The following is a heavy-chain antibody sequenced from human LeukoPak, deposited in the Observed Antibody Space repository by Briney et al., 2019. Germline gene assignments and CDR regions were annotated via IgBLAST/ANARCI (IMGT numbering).Heavy chain of an antibody. D-gene: IGHD4-23*01. CDR2: IKEDGSEK. Sequence: PGGSLRLSCAASGLTFSNYWMSWVRQAPGKGLEWVANIKEDGSEKYYVDSMKGRFTISRDNAKTSLYLQMSSLRVEDTAVYYCARDRTGGYFDYWGQGTLVTVSS. V-gene: IGHV3-7*03. CDR3: ARDRTGGYFDY. CDR1: GLTFSNYW. J-gene: IGHJ4*02.